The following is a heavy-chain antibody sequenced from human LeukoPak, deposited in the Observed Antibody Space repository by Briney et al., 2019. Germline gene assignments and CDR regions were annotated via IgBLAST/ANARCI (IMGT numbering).Heavy chain of an antibody. J-gene: IGHJ6*04. CDR2: ISAYNGNT. V-gene: IGHV1-18*04. D-gene: IGHD2-2*01. CDR3: ARDPGFDVVVPAAMNYYYYYGMDV. Sequence: ASVKVSCEASGYTFTSYGISWVRQAPGQGLEWMGWISAYNGNTNYAQKLQGRVTMTTDTSTSTAYMELRSLRSDDTAVYYCARDPGFDVVVPAAMNYYYYYGMDVWGKGTTVTVSS. CDR1: GYTFTSYG.